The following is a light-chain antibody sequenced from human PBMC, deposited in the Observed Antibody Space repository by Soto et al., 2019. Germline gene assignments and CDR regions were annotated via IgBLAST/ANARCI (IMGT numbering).Light chain of an antibody. CDR3: QQHNDWPT. Sequence: EIVMTQSPATLSVSPVERATLSGRASESVSSKLVWYQKKPGQAPRPLIHDASTRATGIPARFSGSGSGTEFILTISSVESEDFAMYYCQQHNDWPTVGPGTRLE. V-gene: IGKV3-15*01. CDR1: ESVSSK. J-gene: IGKJ5*01. CDR2: DAS.